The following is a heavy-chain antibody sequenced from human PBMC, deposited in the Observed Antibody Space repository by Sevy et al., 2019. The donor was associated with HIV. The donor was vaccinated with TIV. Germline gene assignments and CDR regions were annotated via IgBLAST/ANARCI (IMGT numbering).Heavy chain of an antibody. CDR1: GFTFSNAW. CDR2: IKSKTDGGTT. CDR3: TTDELLPSYFDY. V-gene: IGHV3-15*01. D-gene: IGHD1-26*01. J-gene: IGHJ4*02. Sequence: GRSLRLSCAASGFTFSNAWMSWVRQAPGKGLEWVGRIKSKTDGGTTDYAAPVKGRFTISRDDSKNTLYLQMNSLNTEDTAVYYCTTDELLPSYFDYWGQGTLVTVSS.